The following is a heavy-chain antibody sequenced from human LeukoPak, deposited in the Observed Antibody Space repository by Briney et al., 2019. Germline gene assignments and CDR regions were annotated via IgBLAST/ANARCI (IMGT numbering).Heavy chain of an antibody. D-gene: IGHD3-10*01. V-gene: IGHV5-51*01. CDR1: GFTFSTSW. J-gene: IGHJ4*02. CDR3: ARRRQGHSGSSTLFEY. CDR2: IYPGDSDT. Sequence: GESLKISCKGSGFTFSTSWIAWVRQMPGKGLEWVGIIYPGDSDTRYSSSFQGQVTISADKSISTAYLQWGSLKPSDTSNYYCARRRQGHSGSSTLFEYWGQGTLVTVSS.